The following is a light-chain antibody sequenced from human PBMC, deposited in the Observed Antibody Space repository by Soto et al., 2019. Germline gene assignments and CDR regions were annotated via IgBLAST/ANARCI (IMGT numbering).Light chain of an antibody. Sequence: EIVMTQSPASLSVSPGDGATLSCRASQSVASNVAWYQQKPGQSPRLLIHGASTRAVGVPARFSGSGSGTDFTLTINRLQSEDFAVYYCQQYHNWPPQYTFGQGTKLQIK. CDR2: GAS. CDR3: QQYHNWPPQYT. J-gene: IGKJ2*01. V-gene: IGKV3-15*01. CDR1: QSVASN.